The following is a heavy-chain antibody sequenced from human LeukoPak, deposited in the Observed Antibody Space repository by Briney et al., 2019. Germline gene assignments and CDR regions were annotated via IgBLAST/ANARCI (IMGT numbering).Heavy chain of an antibody. J-gene: IGHJ4*02. CDR2: ISGSGGST. CDR3: AKGRYCSGGSCYPHFDY. CDR1: GFTFSSYA. Sequence: GGSLRLSCAASGFTFSSYAMSWARQAPGKGLEWVSAISGSGGSTYYADSVKGRFTISRDNSKNTLYLQMNSLRAEDTAVYYCAKGRYCSGGSCYPHFDYWGQGTLVTVSS. V-gene: IGHV3-23*01. D-gene: IGHD2-15*01.